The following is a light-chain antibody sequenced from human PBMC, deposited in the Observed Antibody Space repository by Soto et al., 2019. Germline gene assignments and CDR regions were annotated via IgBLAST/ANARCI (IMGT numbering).Light chain of an antibody. CDR3: QHYNSYSRT. J-gene: IGKJ1*01. CDR2: KAS. Sequence: DIQMTQSPSTLSAAVGDRVTITCRASQRISSWLAWYQQKPGKAPKLLIYKASTLQSGVPSRFSGSGSGTEFTLTISSLQPDDYAPYYCQHYNSYSRTFGQGTRVDI. V-gene: IGKV1-5*03. CDR1: QRISSW.